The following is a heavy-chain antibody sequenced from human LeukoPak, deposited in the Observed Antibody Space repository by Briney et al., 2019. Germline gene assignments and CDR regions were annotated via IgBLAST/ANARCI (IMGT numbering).Heavy chain of an antibody. J-gene: IGHJ6*02. CDR1: EFTFSSIP. V-gene: IGHV3-64D*08. CDR2: LFTATT. Sequence: GGSLGLSCSASEFTFSSIPMHWVRQAPGRGLEYVSTLFTATTSYAAPVRGRFTTSRDNSKNTLYLQMTSLRPEDTAVYYCVKSPSDGLDVWGQGATVIVS. CDR3: VKSPSDGLDV.